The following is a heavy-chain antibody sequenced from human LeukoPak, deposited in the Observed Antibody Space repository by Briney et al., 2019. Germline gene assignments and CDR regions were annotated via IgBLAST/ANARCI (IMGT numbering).Heavy chain of an antibody. J-gene: IGHJ4*02. CDR3: ASEYCSSTSCYKLDY. CDR2: TYSGGST. Sequence: GGSLRLSCAASGFTVSSNYMNWVRQAPGKGLEWVSLTYSGGSTYCADSVKGRFTISRDNSKNTLYLQMNSLRAEDTAVYYCASEYCSSTSCYKLDYWGQGTLVTVSS. D-gene: IGHD2-2*02. V-gene: IGHV3-53*01. CDR1: GFTVSSNY.